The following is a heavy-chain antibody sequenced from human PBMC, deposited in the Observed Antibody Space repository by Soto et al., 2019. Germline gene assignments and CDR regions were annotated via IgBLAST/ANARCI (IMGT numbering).Heavy chain of an antibody. D-gene: IGHD2-15*01. Sequence: EVQLVESGGGLVKPGGSLRLSCAASGFTFSSYSMNWVRQAPGKGLEWVSSISSSSSYIYYADSVKGRFTISRDNAKNSLYLQMNSLRAEDTAVYYCAREALGDCSGCSCYHYYFDYWGQGTLVTVSS. CDR1: GFTFSSYS. CDR3: AREALGDCSGCSCYHYYFDY. V-gene: IGHV3-21*01. J-gene: IGHJ4*02. CDR2: ISSSSSYI.